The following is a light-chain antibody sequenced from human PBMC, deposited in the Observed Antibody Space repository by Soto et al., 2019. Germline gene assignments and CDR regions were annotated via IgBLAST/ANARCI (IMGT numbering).Light chain of an antibody. CDR1: QTISTY. V-gene: IGKV1-39*01. CDR3: QQSYSTPNLT. Sequence: DIQMTQSPSSLSASVGDRVTITCRASQTISTYLNWYQQKPGKAPNLLIYAASSLQSGVPSRFSGSGSGTDFTLTISSLQPEDFATYYCQQSYSTPNLTVGGGTKVEIK. J-gene: IGKJ4*01. CDR2: AAS.